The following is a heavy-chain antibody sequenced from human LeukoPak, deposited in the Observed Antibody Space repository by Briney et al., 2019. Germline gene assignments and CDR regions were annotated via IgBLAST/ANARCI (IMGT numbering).Heavy chain of an antibody. V-gene: IGHV4-61*02. CDR2: IHTSGST. Sequence: ASETLSLTCTVSGGSISSGSYYWSWIRQPAGKGLEWIGRIHTSGSTNYNSSLKSRVTISVDTSKNQSSLKLSSVTAADTAVYSCARGTLIVVAERGPYYFDSWGQGTLVTVSS. D-gene: IGHD3-22*01. J-gene: IGHJ4*02. CDR3: ARGTLIVVAERGPYYFDS. CDR1: GGSISSGSYY.